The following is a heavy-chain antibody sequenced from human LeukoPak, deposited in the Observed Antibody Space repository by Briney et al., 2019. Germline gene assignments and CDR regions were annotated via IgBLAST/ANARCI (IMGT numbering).Heavy chain of an antibody. CDR1: AGSIGSGDYY. CDR3: VGEAIVRVYGMDV. D-gene: IGHD3-10*01. CDR2: VYFSGSS. Sequence: PSETLSLTCTVSAGSIGSGDYYWSWIRQVPGKGLEYIGYVYFSGSSYQNPSLKSRVTISVDTSKGQFSLKLSSLTAADTAVYYCVGEAIVRVYGMDVWGQGTTVTVSS. J-gene: IGHJ6*02. V-gene: IGHV4-30-4*01.